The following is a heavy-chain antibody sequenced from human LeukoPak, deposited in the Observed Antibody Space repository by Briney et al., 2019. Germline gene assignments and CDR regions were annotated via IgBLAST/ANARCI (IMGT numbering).Heavy chain of an antibody. CDR3: ARLSNYDIFDY. CDR1: GFTFSSYA. CDR2: ISGSGGST. J-gene: IGHJ4*02. V-gene: IGHV3-23*01. Sequence: GGSLRLSCAASGFTFSSYAMSWVRQAPGKGLEWVSAISGSGGSTYYADSVKGRFTISRDNAKNSLYLQMNSLRAEDTAVYYCARLSNYDIFDYWGQGTLVTVSS. D-gene: IGHD3-9*01.